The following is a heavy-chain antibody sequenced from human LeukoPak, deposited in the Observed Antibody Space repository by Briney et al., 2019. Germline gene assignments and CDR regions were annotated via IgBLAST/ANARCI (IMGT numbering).Heavy chain of an antibody. CDR2: ISSSSSYI. CDR3: ARDRHPAYYYDSSGYYP. CDR1: GFTFSSYS. Sequence: GGSLRLSCAASGFTFSSYSMNWVRQAPGKGLEWVSSISSSSSYIYYADSVKGRFTISRDNAKNSLYLQMNSLRAEDTAVYYCARDRHPAYYYDSSGYYPWGQGTLVTVSS. J-gene: IGHJ5*02. V-gene: IGHV3-21*01. D-gene: IGHD3-22*01.